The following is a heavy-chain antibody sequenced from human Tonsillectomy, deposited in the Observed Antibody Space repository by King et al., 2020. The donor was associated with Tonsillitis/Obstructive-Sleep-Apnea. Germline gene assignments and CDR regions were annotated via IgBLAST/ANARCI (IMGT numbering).Heavy chain of an antibody. V-gene: IGHV1-69*01. CDR3: AGEDRDTPMVPFDY. J-gene: IGHJ4*02. CDR1: GGTFSSYA. CDR2: IIPIFGTA. Sequence: QLVQSGAEVKKPGSSVKVSCKASGGTFSSYAISWVRQAPGQGLEWMGGIIPIFGTANYAQKFQGRVTITADESASTAYMELSSLRSEDTAVYYCAGEDRDTPMVPFDYWGQGTLVTVSS. D-gene: IGHD5-18*01.